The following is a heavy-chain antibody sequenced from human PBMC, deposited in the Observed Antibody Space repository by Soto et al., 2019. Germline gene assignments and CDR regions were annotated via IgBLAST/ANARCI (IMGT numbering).Heavy chain of an antibody. Sequence: FVTLSLTYFFAGGSSSSSDGWSMVRQPPGKGLEWIGEIYHSGTTNYSPSLKSRVIISADMSKNHFSLTLTPVTAADTAVYYCVFPATADFDYWGQGTPVTVSS. J-gene: IGHJ4*02. D-gene: IGHD6-13*01. V-gene: IGHV4-4*02. CDR3: VFPATADFDY. CDR1: GGSSSSSDG. CDR2: IYHSGTT.